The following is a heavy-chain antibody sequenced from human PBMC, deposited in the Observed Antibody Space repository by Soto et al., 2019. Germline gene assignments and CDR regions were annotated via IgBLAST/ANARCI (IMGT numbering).Heavy chain of an antibody. CDR2: IRSRADGGTA. D-gene: IGHD3-22*01. CDR1: AVVFKNAW. V-gene: IGHV3-15*01. J-gene: IGHJ4*02. CDR3: TTDCPYYYGSSGYYNDK. Sequence: PGGSLRLSCAASAVVFKNAWLSWVRQAPGEGLEWVGRIRSRADGGTADYAAPVRGRFTITRDDSTSVLYLQMDSLKTEDTAVYYCTTDCPYYYGSSGYYNDKWGQGTRVTVSS.